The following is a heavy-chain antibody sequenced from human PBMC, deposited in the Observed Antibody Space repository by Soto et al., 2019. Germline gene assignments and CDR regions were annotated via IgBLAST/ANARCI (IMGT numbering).Heavy chain of an antibody. CDR2: ISTAVGAT. J-gene: IGHJ4*02. CDR3: AKDRTAAARNFDY. CDR1: GFTFYNYA. V-gene: IGHV3-23*01. D-gene: IGHD6-13*01. Sequence: LRLSCAASGFTFYNYAMNWVRQAPGKGLEWVSAISTAVGATYYADSVKGRFTISRDDSNNTLYLQMNSLRAEDTAVYYCAKDRTAAARNFDYWGQGTPVTVSS.